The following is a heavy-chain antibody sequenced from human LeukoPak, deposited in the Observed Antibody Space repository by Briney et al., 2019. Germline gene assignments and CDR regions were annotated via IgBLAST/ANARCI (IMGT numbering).Heavy chain of an antibody. V-gene: IGHV3-7*05. Sequence: PGGSLRLSCVASAFAFSSNWMSWVRQAPGKGLEWVASIKEDGSETYYVDSVKGRFTISRDNAKNSLYLQMNSLRAEDTAVYYCASTYDSSGYYPFDYWGQGTLVTVSS. CDR1: AFAFSSNW. CDR3: ASTYDSSGYYPFDY. D-gene: IGHD3-22*01. CDR2: IKEDGSET. J-gene: IGHJ4*02.